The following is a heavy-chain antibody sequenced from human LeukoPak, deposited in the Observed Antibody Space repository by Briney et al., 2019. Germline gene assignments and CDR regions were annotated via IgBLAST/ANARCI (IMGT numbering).Heavy chain of an antibody. CDR2: IRTTVYGRTT. D-gene: IGHD3-22*01. V-gene: IGHV3-49*04. CDR1: GFTFGEYS. CDR3: TRGYYDSSAYLDY. J-gene: IGHJ4*02. Sequence: GGSLRLSCTASGFTFGEYSMNWVRQAPGKGLEWVGFIRTTVYGRTTEYAASVKGRFTISRDDFKNIAYLQVNSLKTEDTAVYYCTRGYYDSSAYLDYRGQGTLVTVSS.